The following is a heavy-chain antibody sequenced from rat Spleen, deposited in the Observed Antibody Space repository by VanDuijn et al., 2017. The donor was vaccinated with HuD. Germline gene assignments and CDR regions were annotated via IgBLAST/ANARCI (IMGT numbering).Heavy chain of an antibody. D-gene: IGHD1-2*01. CDR2: INSAGTT. CDR1: GYSITSSYR. V-gene: IGHV3-3*01. CDR3: ASLYSSYSLYYFDY. J-gene: IGHJ2*01. Sequence: EVQPQESGPGLVKPSQSLSLTCSVTGYSITSSYRWNWIRKFPGNKLEWMGYINSAGTTHYNPSLKSRISITRDTSKDQFFLQVNSVTTEDTATYYCASLYSSYSLYYFDYWGQGVMVTVSS.